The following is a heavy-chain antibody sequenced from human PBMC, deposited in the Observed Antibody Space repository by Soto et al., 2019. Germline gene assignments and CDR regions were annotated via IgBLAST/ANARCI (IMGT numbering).Heavy chain of an antibody. CDR2: IYYSGST. Sequence: PSLTCTVSGGSVSSGSYYWSWIRQPPGKGLEWIGYIYYSGSTNYNPSLKSRVTISVDTPKNQFSLKLSSVTAADTAVYYCARSAQLEPLDYWGQGTLVTVSS. J-gene: IGHJ4*02. D-gene: IGHD1-1*01. CDR1: GGSVSSGSYY. CDR3: ARSAQLEPLDY. V-gene: IGHV4-61*01.